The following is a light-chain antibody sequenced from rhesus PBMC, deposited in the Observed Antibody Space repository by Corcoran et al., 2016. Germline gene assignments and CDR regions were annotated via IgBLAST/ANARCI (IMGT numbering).Light chain of an antibody. CDR1: TGAVTSGHS. Sequence: QAVVTQEPSMTVSPGGTVPLTCASSTGAVTSGHSPHWFQQKPGQAPKTLIYHTNYKHSWTPVRVSGSLLGGKAALTLSGEQPEDEVEYYYWLYYSGAHEVFGSGTKLTDL. CDR3: WLYYSGAHEV. J-gene: IGLJ6*01. V-gene: IGLV7-76*01. CDR2: HTN.